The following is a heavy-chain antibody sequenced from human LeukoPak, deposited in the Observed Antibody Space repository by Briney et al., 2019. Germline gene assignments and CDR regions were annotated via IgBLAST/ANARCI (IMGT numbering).Heavy chain of an antibody. CDR2: IYYSGST. J-gene: IGHJ3*02. CDR1: GGSISRYY. CDR3: ARNSGTHAFDI. D-gene: IGHD1-14*01. V-gene: IGHV4-59*01. Sequence: PSETLSLTCTVSGGSISRYYWSWIRQPPGKGLEWIGYIYYSGSTNYNPSLKSRVTISVDTPKNQFSLKMSSVTAADTAVYYCARNSGTHAFDIWGQGTMVTVSS.